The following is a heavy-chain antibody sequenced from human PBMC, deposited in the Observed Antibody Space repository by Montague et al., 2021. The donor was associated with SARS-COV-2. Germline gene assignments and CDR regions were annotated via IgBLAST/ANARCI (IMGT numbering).Heavy chain of an antibody. CDR2: IYYCGST. V-gene: IGHV4-59*08. D-gene: IGHD5-18*01. Sequence: SETLSLTCTVSGGSISSYYWSWSWQRPGTGLGWIGYIYYCGSTNYNPSLKSRITITVDTSKNQFSLKLSPVTAAATAVYYCAWQVWLKGAFDIWGQGTMVTVSS. J-gene: IGHJ3*02. CDR3: AWQVWLKGAFDI. CDR1: GGSISSYY.